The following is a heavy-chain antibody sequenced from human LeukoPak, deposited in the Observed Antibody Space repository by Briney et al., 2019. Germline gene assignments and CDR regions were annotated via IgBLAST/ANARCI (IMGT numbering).Heavy chain of an antibody. J-gene: IGHJ6*03. CDR3: AKFADYRQGYYYYYMNV. CDR1: GFTFSSYW. Sequence: GGSLRLSCAASGFTFSSYWMSWVRQAPGKGLEWVANIKKDGSEKYYVDSVKGRFTIFRDNAKNSLYLQMNSLRAEDTAVYYCAKFADYRQGYYYYYMNVWGKGTTVTVSS. D-gene: IGHD4/OR15-4a*01. V-gene: IGHV3-7*03. CDR2: IKKDGSEK.